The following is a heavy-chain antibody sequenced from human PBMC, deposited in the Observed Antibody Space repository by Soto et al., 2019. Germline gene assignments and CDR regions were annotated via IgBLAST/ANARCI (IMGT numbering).Heavy chain of an antibody. D-gene: IGHD5-12*01. V-gene: IGHV3-23*01. CDR2: ISGSGGST. Sequence: GGSLRLSCPASGFTFSSYAMSWVRQAPGKGLEWVSAISGSGGSTYYADSVKGRCTISRDNSKNTLYLQMNSLRAEDTAVYYCAKQADFFLVATIRTGYFDYWGQGTLVTVSS. J-gene: IGHJ4*02. CDR1: GFTFSSYA. CDR3: AKQADFFLVATIRTGYFDY.